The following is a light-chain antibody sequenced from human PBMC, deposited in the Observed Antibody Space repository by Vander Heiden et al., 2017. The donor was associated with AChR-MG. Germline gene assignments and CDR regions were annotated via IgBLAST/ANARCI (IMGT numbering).Light chain of an antibody. J-gene: IGLJ3*02. Sequence: QSGLTQPASVSGSPGQSITISCTGTSNDVGGYNYVSWYQQFPGKAPKLMVYDVNNRPSGVSTRFSGSKSGNTASLTISGLQAEDEDDYYCSSYTSTSTPWVFGGGTKLTVL. V-gene: IGLV2-14*03. CDR3: SSYTSTSTPWV. CDR1: SNDVGGYNY. CDR2: DVN.